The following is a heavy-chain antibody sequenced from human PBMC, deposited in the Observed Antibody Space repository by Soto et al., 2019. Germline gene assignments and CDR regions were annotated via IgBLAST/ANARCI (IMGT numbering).Heavy chain of an antibody. J-gene: IGHJ4*02. D-gene: IGHD6-13*01. Sequence: QVQLQESGPGLVKPSQTLSLTCTVSGGSISSGDYYWSWIRQPPGKGLEWIGYIYYSGSTYYNPSLECVVTISVDTSKNQFSLKLSSVTAADTAVYYCARASSSGYGPDYWGQGTMVTVSS. CDR2: IYYSGST. V-gene: IGHV4-30-4*01. CDR1: GGSISSGDYY. CDR3: ARASSSGYGPDY.